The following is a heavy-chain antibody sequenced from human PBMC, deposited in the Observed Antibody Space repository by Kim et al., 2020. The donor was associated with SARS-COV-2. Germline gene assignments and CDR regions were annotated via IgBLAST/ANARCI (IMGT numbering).Heavy chain of an antibody. CDR3: ARDSTYYGSGSYYSY. V-gene: IGHV4-38-2*02. CDR1: GYSISSGYY. Sequence: SETLSLTCTVSGYSISSGYYWGWIRQPPGKGLEWIGSIYHSGSTYYNPSLKSRVTISVDTSKNQFSLKLSSVTAADTAVYYCARDSTYYGSGSYYSYWGQGTLVTVSS. J-gene: IGHJ4*02. D-gene: IGHD3-10*01. CDR2: IYHSGST.